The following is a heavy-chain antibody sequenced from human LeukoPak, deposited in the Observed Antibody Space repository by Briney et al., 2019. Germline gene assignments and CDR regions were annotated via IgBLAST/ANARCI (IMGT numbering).Heavy chain of an antibody. Sequence: ASVKVSCKASGGTFSSYAISWVRQAPGQGLEWMGGIIPIFGTANYAQKFQGRVTITADESTSTAYMELSSLRSEDTAVYYCGRQSTVNANWYFDLWGRGTLVTVSS. J-gene: IGHJ2*01. CDR1: GGTFSSYA. V-gene: IGHV1-69*13. D-gene: IGHD4-17*01. CDR3: GRQSTVNANWYFDL. CDR2: IIPIFGTA.